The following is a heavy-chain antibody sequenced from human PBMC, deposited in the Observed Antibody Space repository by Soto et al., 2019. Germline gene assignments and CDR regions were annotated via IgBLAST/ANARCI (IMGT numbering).Heavy chain of an antibody. CDR2: INPNSGGT. V-gene: IGHV1-2*02. Sequence: ASVKVSYKASLYTFSDYYIHWVLQAPGQVLEWMGWINPNSGGTKYAPKFQGGVTMTRDTSITTAYMELSRLRSGDTAVYYCAREPATAKPEGVDFWGQGTLVPVS. J-gene: IGHJ4*02. CDR1: LYTFSDYY. D-gene: IGHD1-1*01. CDR3: AREPATAKPEGVDF.